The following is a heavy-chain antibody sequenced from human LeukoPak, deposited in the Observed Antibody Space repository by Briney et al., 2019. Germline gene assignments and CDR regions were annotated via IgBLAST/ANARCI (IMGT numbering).Heavy chain of an antibody. V-gene: IGHV4-31*03. CDR2: IYYSGST. CDR1: GGSISSSSYY. Sequence: SETLSLTCTVSGGSISSSSYYWGWIHQPPGKGLEWIGYIYYSGSTYYNPSLKSRVTISVDTSKNQFSLKLSSVTAADTAVYYCARINYYDSSGIDYWGQGTLVTVSS. D-gene: IGHD3-22*01. CDR3: ARINYYDSSGIDY. J-gene: IGHJ4*02.